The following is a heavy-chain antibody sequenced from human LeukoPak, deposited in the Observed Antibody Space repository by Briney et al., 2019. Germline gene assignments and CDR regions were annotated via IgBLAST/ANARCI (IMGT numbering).Heavy chain of an antibody. CDR3: VYGIDSFDI. D-gene: IGHD1-14*01. CDR1: GFTFSSYG. CDR2: IMHDGSEK. Sequence: PGGSLRLSCAASGFTFSSYGMSWVRQAPGKGLEWVANIMHDGSEKYYVDSVKGRFTISRDNAKNSLYLQMNSLRAEDTAVYYGVYGIDSFDIWGQGTMVTVSS. V-gene: IGHV3-7*03. J-gene: IGHJ3*02.